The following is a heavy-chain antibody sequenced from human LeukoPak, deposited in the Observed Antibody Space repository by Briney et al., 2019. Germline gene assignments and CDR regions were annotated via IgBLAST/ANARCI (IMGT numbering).Heavy chain of an antibody. CDR1: GFTFSSYA. V-gene: IGHV3-64*01. CDR3: ARNYYGSGSYGAEYFQH. J-gene: IGHJ1*01. CDR2: ISSNGGST. D-gene: IGHD3-10*01. Sequence: GGSLRLSCAASGFTFSSYAMRWVRQAPGKGLEYVSAISSNGGSTYYANSVKGRFTISRDNSKNTLYLQMGSLRAEDMAVYYCARNYYGSGSYGAEYFQHWGQGTLVTVSS.